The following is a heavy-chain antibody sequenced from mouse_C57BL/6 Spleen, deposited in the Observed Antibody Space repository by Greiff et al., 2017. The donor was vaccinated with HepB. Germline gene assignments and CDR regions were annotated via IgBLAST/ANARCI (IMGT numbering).Heavy chain of an antibody. CDR1: GYTFTSYW. CDR3: ARKGGYDYDWFAY. D-gene: IGHD2-4*01. V-gene: IGHV1-61*01. Sequence: QVQLQQPGAELVRPGSSVKLSCKASGYTFTSYWMDWVQQRPGQGLEWIGNIYPSDSETHYNQKFKDKSTLTVDKSSSTAYMQLSSLTSEDSAVYYCARKGGYDYDWFAYWGQGTLVTVSA. J-gene: IGHJ3*01. CDR2: IYPSDSET.